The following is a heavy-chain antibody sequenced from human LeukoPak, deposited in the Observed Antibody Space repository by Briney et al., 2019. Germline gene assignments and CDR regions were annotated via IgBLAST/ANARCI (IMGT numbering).Heavy chain of an antibody. J-gene: IGHJ4*02. CDR2: ISNSGGST. Sequence: PGGSLRLSCAASGFTFSGYAMSWVRQAPGKGLEWVSGISNSGGSTYYADSVKGRFTISRDNSKNTLYLQMNSLRAEDTAIYYCAKSRNIVATINFDYWGQGTLVTVSS. D-gene: IGHD5-12*01. CDR1: GFTFSGYA. CDR3: AKSRNIVATINFDY. V-gene: IGHV3-23*01.